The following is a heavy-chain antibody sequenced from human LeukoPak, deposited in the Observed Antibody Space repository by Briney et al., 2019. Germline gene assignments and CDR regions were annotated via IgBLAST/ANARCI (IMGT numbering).Heavy chain of an antibody. V-gene: IGHV4-59*01. Sequence: SETLSLTCTVSGGSISSYYWSLIRQPPGKGLEWIGYIYYSGSTNYNPSLKSRVTISVDTSKNQFSLKLSSVTAADTAVYYCARDTTMPHAFDIWGQGTMVTVSS. J-gene: IGHJ3*02. CDR2: IYYSGST. CDR3: ARDTTMPHAFDI. CDR1: GGSISSYY. D-gene: IGHD5-24*01.